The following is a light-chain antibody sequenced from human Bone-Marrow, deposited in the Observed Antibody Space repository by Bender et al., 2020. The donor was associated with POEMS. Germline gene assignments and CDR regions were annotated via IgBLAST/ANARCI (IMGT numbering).Light chain of an antibody. V-gene: IGLV2-18*01. Sequence: QSALTQPPSVSGSPGQSVTISCSGTSSDIGSYNRVSWHQQPPGAAPKLRIYGVTNPPSGVPARFSGSKSGHPASLTISGLQAEDGADYYCAAWDAGLGGGVFGGGTKLTVL. CDR3: AAWDAGLGGGV. CDR1: SSDIGSYNR. CDR2: GVT. J-gene: IGLJ3*02.